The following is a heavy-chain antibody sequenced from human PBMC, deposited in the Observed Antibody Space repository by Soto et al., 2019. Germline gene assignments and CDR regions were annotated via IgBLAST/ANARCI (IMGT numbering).Heavy chain of an antibody. Sequence: QVQLVQSGAEMTKPGSSVTVSCQSSGGTFNTYAMNWVRQAPGQGPEWMGDISPMFGAANYAPKFQGRVTITADESTGTSNRQWSSLTSGTTALYFGAREVQVDPPAFAYWVQGTLATVS. V-gene: IGHV1-69*19. CDR2: ISPMFGAA. CDR1: GGTFNTYA. J-gene: IGHJ4*02. CDR3: AREVQVDPPAFAY.